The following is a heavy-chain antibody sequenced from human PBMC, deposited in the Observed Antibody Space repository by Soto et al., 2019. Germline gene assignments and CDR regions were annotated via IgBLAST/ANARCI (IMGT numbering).Heavy chain of an antibody. CDR2: IYYSGST. CDR3: ARGKLGYCSGCSCEGNWFDP. CDR1: GRPFRIGAYH. D-gene: IGHD2-15*01. J-gene: IGHJ5*02. V-gene: IGHV4-30-4*02. Sequence: SEPLSSPSNSSGRPFRIGAYHGSWPPQPPGKGLEWIGYIYYSGSTYYNPSLKSRVTISVDTSKNQFSLKLSSVTAADTAVYYCARGKLGYCSGCSCEGNWFDPWCLG.